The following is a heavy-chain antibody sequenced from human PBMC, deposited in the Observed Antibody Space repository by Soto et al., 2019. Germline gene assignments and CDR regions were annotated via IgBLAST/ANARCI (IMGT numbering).Heavy chain of an antibody. CDR3: ARVMVRGVIAERYYYGMDV. CDR1: GFTFSSYA. V-gene: IGHV3-30-3*01. CDR2: ISYDGSNK. J-gene: IGHJ6*02. D-gene: IGHD3-10*01. Sequence: AGSLRLCSAASGFTFSSYAMHWVRQAPGKGLEWVAVISYDGSNKYYADSVKGRFTISRDNSKNTLYLQMNSLRAEDTAVYYCARVMVRGVIAERYYYGMDVWGQGTTVTVSS.